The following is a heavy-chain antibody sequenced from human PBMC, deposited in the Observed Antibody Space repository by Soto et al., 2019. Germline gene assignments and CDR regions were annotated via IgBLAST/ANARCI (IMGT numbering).Heavy chain of an antibody. CDR2: INAGNGNT. Sequence: ASVKVSCKASGYTFTSYAMHWVRQAPGQRLERMGWINAGNGNTKYSQKFQGRVTITRDTSASTVYMDLSSPRSEDTAVYFCAIGLLYFFDISGYSPPLDWFDPSGQGTLVTVSS. CDR3: AIGLLYFFDISGYSPPLDWFDP. CDR1: GYTFTSYA. V-gene: IGHV1-3*01. D-gene: IGHD3-22*01. J-gene: IGHJ5*02.